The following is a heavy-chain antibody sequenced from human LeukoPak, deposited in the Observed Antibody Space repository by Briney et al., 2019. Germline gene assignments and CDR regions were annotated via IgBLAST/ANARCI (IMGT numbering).Heavy chain of an antibody. D-gene: IGHD3-22*01. CDR2: IRYDGSNK. Sequence: PGGSLRLSCAASGFTFSSYGMHWVRQAPGKGLEWVAFIRYDGSNKYYADSVKGRFTISGDNSKNTVYLQMNSLRAEDTAVYYCARDGGYYYDSSGYSVYYGMDVWGQGTTVTVSS. CDR3: ARDGGYYYDSSGYSVYYGMDV. J-gene: IGHJ6*02. V-gene: IGHV3-30*02. CDR1: GFTFSSYG.